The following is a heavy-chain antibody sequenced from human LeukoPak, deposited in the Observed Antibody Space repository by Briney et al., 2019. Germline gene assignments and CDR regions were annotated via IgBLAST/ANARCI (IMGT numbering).Heavy chain of an antibody. V-gene: IGHV3-11*01. D-gene: IGHD6-13*01. J-gene: IGHJ4*02. CDR3: ARGLYSSSWYFDY. CDR2: ISSSGSTL. CDR1: GFTFSDYY. Sequence: PGGSLRLSCAASGFTFSDYYMSWIRQAPGKGLERVSYISSSGSTLYYADSVKGRFTISRDNAKNSLYLQMNSLRAEDTAVYYCARGLYSSSWYFDYWGQGTLVTVSS.